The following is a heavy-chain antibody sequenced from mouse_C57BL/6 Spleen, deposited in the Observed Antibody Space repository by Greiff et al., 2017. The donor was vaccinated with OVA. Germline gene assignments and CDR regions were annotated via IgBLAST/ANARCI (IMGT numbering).Heavy chain of an antibody. D-gene: IGHD1-1*01. V-gene: IGHV3-6*01. J-gene: IGHJ3*01. CDR2: ISYDGSN. Sequence: ESGPGLVKPSQSLSLTCSVTGYSITSGYYWNWIRQFPGNKLEWMGYISYDGSNNYNPSLKNRISITRDTSTNQFFLKLNSVTTEDTATYDCARGGDYYGSSAWFAYWGQGTLVTVSA. CDR1: GYSITSGYY. CDR3: ARGGDYYGSSAWFAY.